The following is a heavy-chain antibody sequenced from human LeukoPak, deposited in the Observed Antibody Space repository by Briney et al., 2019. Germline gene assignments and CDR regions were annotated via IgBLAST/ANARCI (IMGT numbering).Heavy chain of an antibody. CDR1: GGSFSGYY. CDR3: ARGARGYSYGYKRPWFDP. D-gene: IGHD5-18*01. V-gene: IGHV4-34*01. Sequence: SETLSLTCAVYGGSFSGYYWSWIRQPPGKGLEWIGEINHSGSTNYNPSLKSRATISVDTSKNQFSLKLSSVTAADTAVYYCARGARGYSYGYKRPWFDPWGQGTLVTVSS. J-gene: IGHJ5*02. CDR2: INHSGST.